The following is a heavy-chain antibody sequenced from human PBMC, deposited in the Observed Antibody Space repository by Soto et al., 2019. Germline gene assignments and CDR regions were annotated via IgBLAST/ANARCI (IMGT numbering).Heavy chain of an antibody. V-gene: IGHV3-23*01. J-gene: IGHJ4*02. Sequence: EVQLLESGGGLVQPGGSLRLSCAASGFTFSSYAMSWVGLAPGKGLEWVSAISGSGGSTYYADSVKGRFTISRDNSKNTLYLQMNSLRAEDTAVYYCAKDGPWEVTPPYWGQGTLVTVSS. CDR3: AKDGPWEVTPPY. D-gene: IGHD1-26*01. CDR1: GFTFSSYA. CDR2: ISGSGGST.